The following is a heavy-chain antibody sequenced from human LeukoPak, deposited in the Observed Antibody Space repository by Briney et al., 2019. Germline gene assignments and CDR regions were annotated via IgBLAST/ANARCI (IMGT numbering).Heavy chain of an antibody. Sequence: KSGESLKISCQGSGYSFSTHWIGCVRQMPGKGLEWMGIIYPGDSDTRYSPSFQGQVTISADKSISTAYLQWSSLKASDTAMYYCARSYGSGSYSEYWGQGTLVTVSS. J-gene: IGHJ4*02. CDR2: IYPGDSDT. CDR3: ARSYGSGSYSEY. CDR1: GYSFSTHW. D-gene: IGHD3-10*01. V-gene: IGHV5-51*01.